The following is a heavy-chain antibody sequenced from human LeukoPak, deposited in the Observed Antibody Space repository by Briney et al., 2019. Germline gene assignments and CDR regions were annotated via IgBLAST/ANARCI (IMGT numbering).Heavy chain of an antibody. J-gene: IGHJ4*02. CDR2: IYYSGST. V-gene: IGHV4-39*01. D-gene: IGHD6-19*01. Sequence: SETLSLTCTVSGDSISSTNYYWGWIRQPPGKGLEWIGSIYYSGSTYYNPSLKSRVTISVDTSKNQFSLKLSSVTAADTAVYYCARREQWLAYFDYWGQGTLVTVSS. CDR3: ARREQWLAYFDY. CDR1: GDSISSTNYY.